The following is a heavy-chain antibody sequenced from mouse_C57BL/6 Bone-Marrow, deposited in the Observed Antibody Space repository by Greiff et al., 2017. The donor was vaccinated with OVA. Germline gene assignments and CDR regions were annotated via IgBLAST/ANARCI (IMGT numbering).Heavy chain of an antibody. V-gene: IGHV1-26*01. D-gene: IGHD2-3*01. Sequence: EVQLQQSGPELVKPGASVKISCKASGYTFTDYYMNWVKQSHGKSLEWIGDINPNNGGTSYNQKFKGKATLTVDKSSSTAYMELRSLTSEDSAVYYCARWVDFYDGYFPFAYWGQGTLVTVSA. CDR2: INPNNGGT. CDR3: ARWVDFYDGYFPFAY. J-gene: IGHJ3*01. CDR1: GYTFTDYY.